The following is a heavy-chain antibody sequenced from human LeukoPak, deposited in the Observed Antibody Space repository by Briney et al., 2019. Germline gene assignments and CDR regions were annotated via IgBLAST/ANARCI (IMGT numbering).Heavy chain of an antibody. J-gene: IGHJ4*02. D-gene: IGHD5-24*01. Sequence: PGRSLILSCAASGFTFSSYGMHWVRQAPGKGLEWVAVISGSGGSTYYADSVKGRFTISRDNSKNTLYLQMNSLRAEDTAVYYCAKDGARDGYNYPDYWGQGTLVTVSS. CDR2: ISGSGGST. CDR3: AKDGARDGYNYPDY. CDR1: GFTFSSYG. V-gene: IGHV3-23*01.